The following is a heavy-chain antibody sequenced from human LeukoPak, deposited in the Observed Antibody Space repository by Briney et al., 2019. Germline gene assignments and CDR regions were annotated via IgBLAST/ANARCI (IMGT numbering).Heavy chain of an antibody. CDR2: ISYDGSNK. Sequence: GGSLRLSCAASGLTFSSYAMHWVRQAPGKGLEWVAVISYDGSNKYYADSVKGRFTISRDNSKNTLYLQMNSLRAEDTAVYYCATSGRIAAVYYFDYWGQGTLVTVSS. CDR3: ATSGRIAAVYYFDY. V-gene: IGHV3-30*04. J-gene: IGHJ4*02. D-gene: IGHD6-13*01. CDR1: GLTFSSYA.